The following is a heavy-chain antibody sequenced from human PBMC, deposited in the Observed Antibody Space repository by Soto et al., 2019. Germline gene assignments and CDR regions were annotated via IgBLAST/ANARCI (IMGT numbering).Heavy chain of an antibody. V-gene: IGHV1-69*04. CDR1: GGTFSSYT. J-gene: IGHJ3*02. D-gene: IGHD4-17*01. CDR3: ARDTHGDGDAVDI. Sequence: SVKVSCKASGGTFSSYTISWVRQAPGQGLEWMGRSIPILGIANYAQKFQGRVTITADKSTSTAYMELSSLRSEDTAVYYCARDTHGDGDAVDIWGQGTLVTVS. CDR2: SIPILGIA.